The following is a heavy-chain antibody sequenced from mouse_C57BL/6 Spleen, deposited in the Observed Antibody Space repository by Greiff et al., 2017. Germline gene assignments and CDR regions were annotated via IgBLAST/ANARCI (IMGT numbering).Heavy chain of an antibody. CDR3: ARPTYGSSYWYFDV. J-gene: IGHJ1*03. Sequence: VQLQESGAELVKPGASVKISCKASGYAFSSYWMNWVKQRPGKGLEWIGQIYPGDGDTNYNGKFKGKATLTADKSSSTAYMQLSSLTSEDSAVYFCARPTYGSSYWYFDVWGTGTTVTVSS. CDR2: IYPGDGDT. D-gene: IGHD1-1*01. V-gene: IGHV1-80*01. CDR1: GYAFSSYW.